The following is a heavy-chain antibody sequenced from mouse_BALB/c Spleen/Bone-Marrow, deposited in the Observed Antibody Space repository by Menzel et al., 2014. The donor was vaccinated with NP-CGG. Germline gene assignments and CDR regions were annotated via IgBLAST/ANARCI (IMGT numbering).Heavy chain of an antibody. CDR1: GYTFSSFW. CDR3: ARTPGVLYYFDY. CDR2: NLPESGSS. J-gene: IGHJ2*01. Sequence: QVQLKQSGAELMKPGASMKISCKASGYTFSSFWIEWVKQRPGHGLEWIGENLPESGSSNYNEKFKGKATLTADTSSNTVYMQLSSLTSEDSAAYYCARTPGVLYYFDYWGQGTPLTASS. V-gene: IGHV1-9*01.